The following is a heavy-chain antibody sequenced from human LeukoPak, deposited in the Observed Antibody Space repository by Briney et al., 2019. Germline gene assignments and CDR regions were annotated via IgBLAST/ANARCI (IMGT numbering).Heavy chain of an antibody. CDR1: GFTFGSYG. V-gene: IGHV3-23*01. CDR2: ISGRGGST. D-gene: IGHD3-10*01. CDR3: TTSQRFGEFGY. Sequence: GGSLRLSCAAPGFTFGSYGMNWVRQAPGKGLEWVSYISGRGGSTYYADSVKGRFTISRDNSKHTLYLQMNSLRAGDTAVYYCTTSQRFGEFGYWGHGTLVIVSS. J-gene: IGHJ4*01.